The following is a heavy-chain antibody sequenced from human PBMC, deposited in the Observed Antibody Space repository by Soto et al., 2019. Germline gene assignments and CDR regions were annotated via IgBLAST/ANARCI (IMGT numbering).Heavy chain of an antibody. CDR3: SRATGYSSRGERLDP. CDR1: GFSLSTSGVG. V-gene: IGHV2-5*02. CDR2: IYWDDDK. J-gene: IGHJ5*02. Sequence: SGPTLVNPTQTLTLTCTFSGFSLSTSGVGVGWIRQPPGKALEWLALIYWDDDKRYSPSLKSRLTITKDTSKNQVVLTMTNMEPAGTALDFCSRATGYSSRGERLDPWGQGTLVTVSS. D-gene: IGHD6-13*01.